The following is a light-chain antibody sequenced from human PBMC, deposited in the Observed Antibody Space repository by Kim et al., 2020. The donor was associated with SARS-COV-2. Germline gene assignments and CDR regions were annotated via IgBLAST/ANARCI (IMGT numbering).Light chain of an antibody. Sequence: SPGERAPLSCRASQGVSSYLAWYQQKPGQAPRLLIYDASNRAAGIPARFSGSGSGTDFTLTISSLEPEDFAVYYCQQRSNWPPMYTFGQGTKLEI. CDR3: QQRSNWPPMYT. J-gene: IGKJ2*01. CDR2: DAS. CDR1: QGVSSY. V-gene: IGKV3-11*01.